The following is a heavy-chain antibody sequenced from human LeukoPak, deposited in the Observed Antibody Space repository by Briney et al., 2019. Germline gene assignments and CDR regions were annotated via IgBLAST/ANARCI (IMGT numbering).Heavy chain of an antibody. V-gene: IGHV3-74*01. CDR3: ARDGHPSIFGVVTPFDY. CDR2: ISSEGSST. Sequence: GGSLRLSCAASGFTFSIYWMHWVRQAPGKGLVWVSRISSEGSSTTYADSVKGRFTISRDNAKDTLYLQMNSLRAEDTAVYYCARDGHPSIFGVVTPFDYWGQGTLVTVSS. CDR1: GFTFSIYW. J-gene: IGHJ4*02. D-gene: IGHD3-3*01.